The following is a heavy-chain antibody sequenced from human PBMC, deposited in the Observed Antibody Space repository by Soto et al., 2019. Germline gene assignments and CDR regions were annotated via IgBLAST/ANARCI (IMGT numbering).Heavy chain of an antibody. J-gene: IGHJ4*02. Sequence: SETLSLTCTVSGGSVSSGSYYWSWIRQPPGKGLEWIGYIYYSGSTNYNPSLKSRVTISVDTSKNQFSLKLSSVTAADTAVYYCASGSYYSGSGSYYYWGQGTLVTVSS. V-gene: IGHV4-61*01. CDR3: ASGSYYSGSGSYYY. CDR1: GGSVSSGSYY. CDR2: IYYSGST. D-gene: IGHD3-10*01.